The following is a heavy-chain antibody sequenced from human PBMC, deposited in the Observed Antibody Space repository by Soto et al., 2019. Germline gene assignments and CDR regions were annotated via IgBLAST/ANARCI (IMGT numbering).Heavy chain of an antibody. V-gene: IGHV3-30-3*01. Sequence: QVQLVESGGGVVQPGRSLRLSCAASGFTFSSYAMHWVRQAPGKGLEWVAVISYDGSNKYYADSVKGRFTISRDNSKNTLYLQMNSLRAEDTAVYYCARGLTPLVTESIFDYWGQGTLVTVSS. CDR3: ARGLTPLVTESIFDY. CDR2: ISYDGSNK. D-gene: IGHD2-8*02. J-gene: IGHJ4*02. CDR1: GFTFSSYA.